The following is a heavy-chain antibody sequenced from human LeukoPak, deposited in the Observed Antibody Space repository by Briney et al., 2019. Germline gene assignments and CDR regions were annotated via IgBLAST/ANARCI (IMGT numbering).Heavy chain of an antibody. CDR3: ARQGCSGGSCSYYHNWFDP. CDR2: IYTSGST. V-gene: IGHV4-4*09. J-gene: IGHJ5*02. CDR1: GGSISSYY. D-gene: IGHD2-15*01. Sequence: SETLSLTCTVSGGSISSYYWSWIRQPPGKRLEWIGYIYTSGSTNYNPSLKSRVTISVDTSKNQFSLKLSSVTAADTAVYYCARQGCSGGSCSYYHNWFDPWGQGTLVTVSS.